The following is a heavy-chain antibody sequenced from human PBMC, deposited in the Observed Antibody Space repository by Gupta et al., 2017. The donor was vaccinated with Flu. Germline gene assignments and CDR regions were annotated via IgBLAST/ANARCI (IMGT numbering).Heavy chain of an antibody. V-gene: IGHV3-23*01. D-gene: IGHD2-15*01. CDR2: IGGGGGGT. CDR3: VRGDCNSCWDN. Sequence: WVRDAPGNELEWCSVIGGGGGGTYFAYSVKGRFTISRDKSKDTLFLQMNSLRAEDTAVNDCVRGDCNSCWDNWGQGTLVTVSS. J-gene: IGHJ4*02.